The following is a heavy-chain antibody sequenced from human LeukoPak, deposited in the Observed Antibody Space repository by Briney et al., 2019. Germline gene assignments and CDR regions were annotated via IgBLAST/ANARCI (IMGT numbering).Heavy chain of an antibody. CDR3: VAAGDRGNY. J-gene: IGHJ4*02. CDR1: GFPSRAIA. D-gene: IGHD6-13*01. V-gene: IGHV3-64*01. CDR2: ISSNGGST. Sequence: PGGPLRLSCPPSGFPSRAIAMTWVRRVPGKDREYVSAISSNGGSTYYANSVKGRFTISRDNARNSLYLQMNSLRAEDTAVYYCVAAGDRGNYWGQGTLVTVSS.